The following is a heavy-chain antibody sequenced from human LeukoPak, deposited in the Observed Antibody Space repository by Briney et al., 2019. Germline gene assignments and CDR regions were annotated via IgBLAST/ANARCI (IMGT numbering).Heavy chain of an antibody. V-gene: IGHV4-59*01. D-gene: IGHD6-13*01. CDR2: VYDDDTT. J-gene: IGHJ4*02. CDR3: ARDLGMADFDY. Sequence: SETLSLTCAVYGGSFSGYYWTWIRQSPGKGLEWIGYVYDDDTTNYNPSLQSRVTISLDTSNNQFSLTLTPLSAADTAVYFCARDLGMADFDYWGQGTLVTVSS. CDR1: GGSFSGYY.